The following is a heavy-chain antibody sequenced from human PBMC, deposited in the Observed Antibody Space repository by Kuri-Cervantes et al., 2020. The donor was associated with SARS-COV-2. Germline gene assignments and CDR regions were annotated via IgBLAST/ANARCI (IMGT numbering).Heavy chain of an antibody. V-gene: IGHV3-30-3*01. CDR3: ARGAVAGTLYYYYYGMDV. CDR1: GFTYSSYA. D-gene: IGHD6-19*01. J-gene: IGHJ6*02. Sequence: GGSLRLSCAASGFTYSSYAMHWVRQAPGKGLEWVAVISYDGNNKYYADSVKGRFTISRDNSKNTLYLQMNSLRAEDTAVYYCARGAVAGTLYYYYYGMDVWGQGTTVTVSS. CDR2: ISYDGNNK.